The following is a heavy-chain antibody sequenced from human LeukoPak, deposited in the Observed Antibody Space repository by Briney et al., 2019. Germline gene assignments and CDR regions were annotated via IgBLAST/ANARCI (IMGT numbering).Heavy chain of an antibody. Sequence: GGSLRLSCVASGLSFGNYWMDWVRQAPGKGLEWVGNIKQDGSEKYYVDSVKGRFTISRDNAKNSPYLDMNSPRVEDTAIYYRTRDFDPWGQGTLVTVSS. V-gene: IGHV3-7*01. CDR2: IKQDGSEK. CDR3: TRDFDP. CDR1: GLSFGNYW. J-gene: IGHJ5*02.